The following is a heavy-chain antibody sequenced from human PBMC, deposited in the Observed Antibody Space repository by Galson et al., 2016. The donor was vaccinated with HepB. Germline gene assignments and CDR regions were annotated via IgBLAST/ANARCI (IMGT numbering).Heavy chain of an antibody. J-gene: IGHJ6*02. D-gene: IGHD3-3*01. CDR3: AKDINYDFWSGRHGMDV. V-gene: IGHV3-9*01. CDR1: GFKFDXXX. CDR2: XXWNXXXK. Sequence: SLRLSCAASGFKFDXXXMHXXXQAXXXGLXXVAGXXWNXXXKVXSDAVXGRFTISRDNDRNSLXLRVSSLRPEDTAWYYCAKDINYDFWSGRHGMDVWXLGXXVTVSS.